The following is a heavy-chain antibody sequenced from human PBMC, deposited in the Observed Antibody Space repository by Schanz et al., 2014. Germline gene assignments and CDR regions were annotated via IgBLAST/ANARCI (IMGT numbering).Heavy chain of an antibody. CDR3: AKNQYDDVDLSSFYFDF. Sequence: EVQLVQSGGGLVQPGGSLRLSCTASGFTFSSHWMHWVRQVPGKGLVWVSRIKSDGSSTSYADSVKGRFTISRDNAKNTLYLQMNSLRAEDTAIYYCAKNQYDDVDLSSFYFDFWGQGTLVTVSA. J-gene: IGHJ4*02. D-gene: IGHD3-10*02. V-gene: IGHV3-74*01. CDR2: IKSDGSST. CDR1: GFTFSSHW.